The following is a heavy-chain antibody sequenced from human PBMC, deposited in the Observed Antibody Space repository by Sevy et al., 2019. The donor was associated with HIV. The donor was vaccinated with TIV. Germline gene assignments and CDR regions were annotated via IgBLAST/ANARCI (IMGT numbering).Heavy chain of an antibody. Sequence: ASVKVSCKTSGYTFTSYDIHWVRQATGQGLEWMGWMSAKSGNTGYAQKFQGRVTMTRDTSISTAYMELSSLRSEDTAVYYCARVDHYGSRGFDIWGRGTMVTVSS. CDR3: ARVDHYGSRGFDI. V-gene: IGHV1-8*01. D-gene: IGHD4-17*01. CDR1: GYTFTSYD. J-gene: IGHJ3*02. CDR2: MSAKSGNT.